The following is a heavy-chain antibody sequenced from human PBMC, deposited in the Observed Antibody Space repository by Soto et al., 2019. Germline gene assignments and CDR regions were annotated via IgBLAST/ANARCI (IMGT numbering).Heavy chain of an antibody. CDR2: IIPIYGTE. V-gene: IGHV1-69*12. CDR1: GGTFSSYA. Sequence: QVQLVQSGAEVKKPGSSVKVSCKASGGTFSSYAISWVRQAPGQGLEWMGGIIPIYGTEDYAQKFQGRVTITADESTSTAYRELSSPTSEDTAVYYCASHYDSSGYYYRGLDYWGQGTLVTVSS. D-gene: IGHD3-22*01. CDR3: ASHYDSSGYYYRGLDY. J-gene: IGHJ4*02.